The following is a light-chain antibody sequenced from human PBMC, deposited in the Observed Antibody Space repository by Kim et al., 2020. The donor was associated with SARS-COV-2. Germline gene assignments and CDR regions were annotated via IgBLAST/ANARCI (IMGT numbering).Light chain of an antibody. Sequence: PGQSITISCTDTNSDVGGYDSVSWYQQHPGKAPKLIIYDVSYRPWGISHRFSGSKSGKTASLTISELQAEDEADYYCSSSTSRATVFGGGTKLTVL. V-gene: IGLV2-14*03. J-gene: IGLJ3*02. CDR1: NSDVGGYDS. CDR2: DVS. CDR3: SSSTSRATV.